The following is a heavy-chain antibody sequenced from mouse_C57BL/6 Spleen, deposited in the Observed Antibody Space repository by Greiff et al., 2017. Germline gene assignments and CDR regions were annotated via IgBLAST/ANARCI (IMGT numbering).Heavy chain of an antibody. J-gene: IGHJ1*03. V-gene: IGHV1-19*01. CDR3: EGYDYDWYFDV. D-gene: IGHD2-4*01. CDR1: GYTFTDYY. CDR2: INPYNGGT. Sequence: EVQLQQSGPVLVKPGASVKMSCKASGYTFTDYYMNWVKQSHGKSLEWIGVINPYNGGTSYNQKFKGKATLTVDKSSSTAYMELNRLTSEDSAVYYCEGYDYDWYFDVWGTGTTVTVSS.